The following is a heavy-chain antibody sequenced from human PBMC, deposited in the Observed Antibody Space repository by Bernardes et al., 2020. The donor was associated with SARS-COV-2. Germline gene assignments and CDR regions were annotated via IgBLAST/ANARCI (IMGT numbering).Heavy chain of an antibody. CDR2: INHSGST. V-gene: IGHV4-34*01. Sequence: SETLSLTCAVYGGSFSGYYWSWIRQPPGKGLEWIGEINHSGSTNYNPSLKSRVTISVDTSKNQFSLKLSSVTAADTAVYYCARRTYHCSSTSCYPIDLHNWFDPWGQGTLVTVSS. J-gene: IGHJ5*02. D-gene: IGHD2-2*01. CDR3: ARRTYHCSSTSCYPIDLHNWFDP. CDR1: GGSFSGYY.